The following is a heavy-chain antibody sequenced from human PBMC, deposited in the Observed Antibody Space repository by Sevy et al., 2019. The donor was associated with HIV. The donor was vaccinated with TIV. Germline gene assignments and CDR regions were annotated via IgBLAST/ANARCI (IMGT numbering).Heavy chain of an antibody. CDR1: GDSIGTYY. Sequence: SETLSLTCTVSGDSIGTYYWSWIRQPPGKGLEWIGYINYIGSTKYTPSLKSRVTISVDTSKHRFSLKLTSMTTADTAVYYCARHGYCGGDCYFDYWGQGTLVTVSS. V-gene: IGHV4-59*08. CDR2: INYIGST. J-gene: IGHJ4*02. CDR3: ARHGYCGGDCYFDY. D-gene: IGHD2-21*02.